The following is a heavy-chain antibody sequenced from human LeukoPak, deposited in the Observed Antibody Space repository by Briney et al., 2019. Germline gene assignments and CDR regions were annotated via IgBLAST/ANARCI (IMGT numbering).Heavy chain of an antibody. J-gene: IGHJ4*02. Sequence: GGSLRLSCTASGFTFGDYVMSWVRQAPGKGLEWVGFIRSKAYGGTTEFAASVKGRFTISRDDSKSIAYLQMNSLKTEDTAVYYCARALRIDYWGQGTLVTVSS. CDR3: ARALRIDY. CDR2: IRSKAYGGTT. V-gene: IGHV3-49*04. D-gene: IGHD3-16*01. CDR1: GFTFGDYV.